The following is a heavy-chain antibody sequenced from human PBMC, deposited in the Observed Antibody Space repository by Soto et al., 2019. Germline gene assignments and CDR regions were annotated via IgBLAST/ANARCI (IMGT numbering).Heavy chain of an antibody. D-gene: IGHD3-10*01. V-gene: IGHV4-59*01. CDR2: LYYTGNT. CDR1: GAPIAVFY. Sequence: QLQESGPGVVKPSETLSLTCTVSGAPIAVFYWTWIRQAPGKGLEWIGYLYYTGNTNYSPSLKXXVAMSQDTSKKHFYLTLTSATAADTAVYFCARGGSEGGLDIWGQGTTVTVSS. J-gene: IGHJ6*02. CDR3: ARGGSEGGLDI.